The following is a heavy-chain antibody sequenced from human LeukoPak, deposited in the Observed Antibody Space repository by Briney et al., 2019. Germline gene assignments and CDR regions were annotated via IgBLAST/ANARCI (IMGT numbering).Heavy chain of an antibody. V-gene: IGHV3-23*01. J-gene: IGHJ5*02. D-gene: IGHD3-22*01. CDR2: ISGSGGST. CDR1: GFTFSSYA. Sequence: GGSLRLSCAASGFTFSSYAMSWVRQAPGKGLKWVSAISGSGGSTYYADSVKGRFTISRDNSKNTLYLQMNSLRAEDTAVYYCAYYYDSSGYPTWGQGTLVTVSS. CDR3: AYYYDSSGYPT.